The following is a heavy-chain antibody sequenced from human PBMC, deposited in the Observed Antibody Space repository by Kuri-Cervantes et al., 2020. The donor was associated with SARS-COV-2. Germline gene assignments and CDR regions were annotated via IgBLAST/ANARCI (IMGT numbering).Heavy chain of an antibody. Sequence: SETLSLTCTVSGDSISSCCYYWGWIRQPPGKGLEWIGSIYYSGSTYYNPSLKSRVTISVDTSKNQFSLKLSSVTAADTAVYYCARRSTSITIFGVVNINPFDYWGQGTLVTVSS. V-gene: IGHV4-39*01. CDR3: ARRSTSITIFGVVNINPFDY. D-gene: IGHD3-3*01. CDR1: GDSISSCCYY. CDR2: IYYSGST. J-gene: IGHJ4*02.